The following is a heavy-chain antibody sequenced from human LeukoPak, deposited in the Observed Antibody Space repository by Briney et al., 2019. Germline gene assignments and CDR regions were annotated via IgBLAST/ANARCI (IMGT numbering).Heavy chain of an antibody. CDR1: GFTFSSYG. J-gene: IGHJ4*02. CDR2: ISYDGSNK. Sequence: PGRSLRLSCAASGFTFSSYGMHWVRQAPGKGLEWVAVISYDGSNKHYADSVKGRFTISRDNSKNTLYLQMNSLRAEDTAVYYCAKEDQYSSGWDPYYFDYWGQGTLVTVSS. CDR3: AKEDQYSSGWDPYYFDY. D-gene: IGHD6-19*01. V-gene: IGHV3-30*18.